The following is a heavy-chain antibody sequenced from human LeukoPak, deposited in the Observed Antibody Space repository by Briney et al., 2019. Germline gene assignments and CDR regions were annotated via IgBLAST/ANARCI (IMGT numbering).Heavy chain of an antibody. CDR2: INHSGST. V-gene: IGHV4-34*01. D-gene: IGHD3-22*01. Sequence: SSETLSLTCAVYGGSFSGYYWSWIRQPPGKGLEWIGEINHSGSTNYNPSLKSRVTISVETSKNQFSLKLSSVTAADTAVYYCARVTGYMIEDYFDYWGQGTLVTVSS. J-gene: IGHJ4*02. CDR1: GGSFSGYY. CDR3: ARVTGYMIEDYFDY.